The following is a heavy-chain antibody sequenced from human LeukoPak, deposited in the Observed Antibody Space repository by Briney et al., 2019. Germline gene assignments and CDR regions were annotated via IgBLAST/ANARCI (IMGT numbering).Heavy chain of an antibody. J-gene: IGHJ4*02. D-gene: IGHD1-26*01. CDR1: GYSISSGYY. V-gene: IGHV4-38-2*02. Sequence: SETLSLTCTVSGYSISSGYYWGWIRQPPGKGLEWIGSIYHSGSTYYNPYLKSRVTISVDTSKNQFSLKLSSVTAADTAVYYCATRDNREWELLFDYWGQGTLVTVSS. CDR3: ATRDNREWELLFDY. CDR2: IYHSGST.